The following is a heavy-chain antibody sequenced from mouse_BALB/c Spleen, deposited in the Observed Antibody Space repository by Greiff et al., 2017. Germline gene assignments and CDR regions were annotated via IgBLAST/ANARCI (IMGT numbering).Heavy chain of an antibody. CDR1: GFAFSSYD. J-gene: IGHJ4*01. Sequence: EVQLQESGRGLVKPGGSLKLSCAASGFAFSSYDMSWVRQTPEKRLEWVAYISSGGGSTYYPDTVKGRFTISRDNAKNTLYLQMSSLKSEDTAMYYCARHYYGNYGGAMDYWGQGTSVTVSS. CDR2: ISSGGGST. CDR3: ARHYYGNYGGAMDY. D-gene: IGHD2-1*01. V-gene: IGHV5-12-1*01.